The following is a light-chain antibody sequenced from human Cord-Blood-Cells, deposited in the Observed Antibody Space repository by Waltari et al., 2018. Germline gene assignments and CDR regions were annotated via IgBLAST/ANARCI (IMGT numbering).Light chain of an antibody. J-gene: IGKJ5*01. CDR1: QRVSSY. Sequence: EIVLTQYPATLSSSPGERATLSCRASQRVSSYLAWYQQKPGQSPRLLIYDASNRATGIPARFSGSGSGTDFTLTISSLEPEDFAVYYCQQRSNWPITFGQGTRLEIK. V-gene: IGKV3-11*01. CDR3: QQRSNWPIT. CDR2: DAS.